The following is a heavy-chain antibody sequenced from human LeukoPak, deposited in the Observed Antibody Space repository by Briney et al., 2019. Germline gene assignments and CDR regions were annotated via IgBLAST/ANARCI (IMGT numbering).Heavy chain of an antibody. CDR2: IKQDGSEK. D-gene: IGHD3-3*01. Sequence: GGSQRLSCAASGFTFSSYWMSWVRQAPGKGLKWVADIKQDGSEKNYVDSVKGRFTISRDNAKNSLYLQMNSLRAEDTAVYYCARAIGIWSGYSYWGQGTLVTVSS. J-gene: IGHJ4*02. CDR3: ARAIGIWSGYSY. V-gene: IGHV3-7*01. CDR1: GFTFSSYW.